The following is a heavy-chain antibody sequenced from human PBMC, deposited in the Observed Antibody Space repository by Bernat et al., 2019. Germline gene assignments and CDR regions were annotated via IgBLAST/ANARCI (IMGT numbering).Heavy chain of an antibody. CDR1: GFTFSSYS. CDR2: ISSSSSTI. CDR3: ARDFGSIKWGAFDI. D-gene: IGHD3-3*01. Sequence: EVQLVESGGGLVQPGGSLRLSCAASGFTFSSYSMNWVRQAPGKGLEWVSYISSSSSTIYYADSVKGRFTIYRDKAKNSLYLQMKSLGAEDTAVYYCARDFGSIKWGAFDIWGQGTMVTVSS. J-gene: IGHJ3*02. V-gene: IGHV3-48*01.